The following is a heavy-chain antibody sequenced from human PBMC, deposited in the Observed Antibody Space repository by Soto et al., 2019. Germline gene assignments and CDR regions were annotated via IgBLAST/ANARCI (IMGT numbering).Heavy chain of an antibody. J-gene: IGHJ4*02. V-gene: IGHV4-39*01. D-gene: IGHD3-3*02. Sequence: SETLSLTCTVSGGSISSSSYYWGWIRQPPGKGLEWIGSIYYSGSTYYNPSLKSRVTISVDTSKNQFSLKLSSVTAADTAVYYCARRSPLLAARTYEDFDYWGQGTLVTVSS. CDR1: GGSISSSSYY. CDR3: ARRSPLLAARTYEDFDY. CDR2: IYYSGST.